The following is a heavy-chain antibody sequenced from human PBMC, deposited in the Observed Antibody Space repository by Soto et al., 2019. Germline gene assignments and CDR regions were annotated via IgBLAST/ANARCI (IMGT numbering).Heavy chain of an antibody. CDR1: GFTFSSSA. Sequence: PGGSLRLSCAASGFTFSSSAMSWVRQAPGKGLEWVSAISGNGANTYYADSVKGRLTISRDNSKNTLYLQMNSLTSEDTAIYYCATDNSHTFPAAPGDKKSDWRGWWFDPWGQGTQVTVSS. CDR3: ATDNSHTFPAAPGDKKSDWRGWWFDP. V-gene: IGHV3-23*01. D-gene: IGHD6-13*01. CDR2: ISGNGANT. J-gene: IGHJ5*02.